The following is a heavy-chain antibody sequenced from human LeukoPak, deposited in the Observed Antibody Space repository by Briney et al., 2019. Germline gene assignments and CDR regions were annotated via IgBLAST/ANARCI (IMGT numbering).Heavy chain of an antibody. Sequence: ASMKVSCKGSGFTCTDDYIHWVRQGPGQGLEWMGYIGPHSTFTSSPQEFQGRVTMTRDASMSTAYMELTRLTSDDTAVYYCVREGEGPLSKDFDYWGQGTLVTVSS. CDR3: VREGEGPLSKDFDY. D-gene: IGHD2/OR15-2a*01. CDR1: GFTCTDDY. J-gene: IGHJ4*02. V-gene: IGHV1-2*02. CDR2: IGPHSTFT.